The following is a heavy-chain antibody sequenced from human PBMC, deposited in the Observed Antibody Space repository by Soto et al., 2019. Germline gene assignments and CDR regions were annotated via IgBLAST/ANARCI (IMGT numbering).Heavy chain of an antibody. CDR2: IYWDDDK. CDR3: AHRQRTVYFDY. CDR1: GFSLSTSGAG. J-gene: IGHJ4*02. V-gene: IGHV2-5*02. Sequence: FGPTLVNPTQTLTLTCTFSGFSLSTSGAGVGWIRQPPGKALEWPALIYWDDDKRYSPSLKSRLTITEDTSKNQVVLTMTNMDPVDTATYYCAHRQRTVYFDYWGQVTLVTVSS. D-gene: IGHD4-17*01.